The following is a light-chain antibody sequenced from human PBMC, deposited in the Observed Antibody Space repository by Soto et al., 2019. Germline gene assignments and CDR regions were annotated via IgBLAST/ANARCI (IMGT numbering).Light chain of an antibody. CDR3: QQYENYWT. Sequence: DIQRIQCPSTVSATPGDRVTITCRASQSISSWLAWYQHKPGKAPNLLIYDASNLDSGVPSRFSGSGSGTEFSLTISNLQPEDYATYYCQQYENYWTFGQGTQLEIK. CDR1: QSISSW. CDR2: DAS. J-gene: IGKJ1*01. V-gene: IGKV1-5*01.